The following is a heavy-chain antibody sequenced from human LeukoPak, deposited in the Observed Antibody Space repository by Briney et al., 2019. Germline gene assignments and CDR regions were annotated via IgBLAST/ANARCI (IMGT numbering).Heavy chain of an antibody. D-gene: IGHD2-2*01. Sequence: GGSLRLSCAASGFTFSSYDMHWVRQGAGKGLEWVSAIGTAGDTYYSGSVKGRFTISRENAKNSLYLQINSLRAGDTAVHYCARGREPAASNYGMDVWGQGTTVTVSS. J-gene: IGHJ6*02. CDR3: ARGREPAASNYGMDV. CDR1: GFTFSSYD. V-gene: IGHV3-13*01. CDR2: IGTAGDT.